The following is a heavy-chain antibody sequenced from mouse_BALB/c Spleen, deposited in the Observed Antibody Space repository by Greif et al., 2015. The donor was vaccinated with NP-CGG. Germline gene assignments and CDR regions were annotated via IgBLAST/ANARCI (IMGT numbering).Heavy chain of an antibody. D-gene: IGHD2-3*01. CDR3: AREGIYDGYYGAMDY. Sequence: QVQLQQPGAELMKPGASVKISCKATGYTFSSYWIEWVKQRPGHGLEWIGEILPGSGSTNYNEKFKGKATFTADTSSNTAYMQLSSLTSEDSAVYYCAREGIYDGYYGAMDYWGQGTSVTVSS. V-gene: IGHV1-9*01. CDR1: GYTFSSYW. J-gene: IGHJ4*01. CDR2: ILPGSGST.